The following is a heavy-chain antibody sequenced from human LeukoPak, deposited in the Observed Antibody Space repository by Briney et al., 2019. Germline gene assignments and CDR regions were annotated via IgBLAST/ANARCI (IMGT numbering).Heavy chain of an antibody. V-gene: IGHV3-43*02. D-gene: IGHD3-3*01. CDR1: GFTFDDYA. J-gene: IGHJ6*03. CDR2: ISGDGGST. Sequence: PGGSLRLSCAASGFTFDDYAMHWVRQAPGKGLEWVSLISGDGGSTYYADSVKGRFTISRDNSKNSLCLQMNSLRTEDTALYYCAKDINANYDFWSGYVMGYYYYYMDVWGKGTTVTVSS. CDR3: AKDINANYDFWSGYVMGYYYYYMDV.